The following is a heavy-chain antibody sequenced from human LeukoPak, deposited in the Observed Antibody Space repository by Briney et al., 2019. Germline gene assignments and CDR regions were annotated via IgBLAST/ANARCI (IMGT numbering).Heavy chain of an antibody. CDR1: GYTFTSYG. CDR3: ARDRRTPNWFDP. CDR2: ISAYNGNT. Sequence: ASVKVSCKASGYTFTSYGISWVRQAPGQGLEWMGWISAYNGNTNYAQKLQGRVTVTTDTSTSTAYMELRSLRSDDTAVYYCARDRRTPNWFDPWGQGTLVTVSS. J-gene: IGHJ5*02. V-gene: IGHV1-18*01.